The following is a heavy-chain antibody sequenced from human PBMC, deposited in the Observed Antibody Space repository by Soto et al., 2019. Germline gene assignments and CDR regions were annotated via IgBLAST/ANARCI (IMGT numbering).Heavy chain of an antibody. J-gene: IGHJ3*02. CDR2: ISGSGGST. Sequence: GGSLRLSCAASGFTFSSYAMSWVRQAPGKGLEWVSAISGSGGSTYYADSVKGRFTISRDNSKNTLYLQMNSLRAEDTAVYYCAKDLRITIFGVVNDAFDIWGQGTMVTVSS. V-gene: IGHV3-23*01. CDR1: GFTFSSYA. CDR3: AKDLRITIFGVVNDAFDI. D-gene: IGHD3-3*01.